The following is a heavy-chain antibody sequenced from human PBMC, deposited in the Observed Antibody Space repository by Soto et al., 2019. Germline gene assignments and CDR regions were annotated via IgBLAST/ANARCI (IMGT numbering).Heavy chain of an antibody. V-gene: IGHV4-30-4*01. CDR1: GGSFSGYY. Sequence: KTSETLSLTCAVYGGSFSGYYWSWLRQPPRKGLEWIGYIYYTGSTYYNPSLKSQFTISIDTSKTQFSLKVNSVTAADTAVYYCARIPLLQGGWFDPWGQGTLVTVSS. CDR2: IYYTGST. D-gene: IGHD1-26*01. CDR3: ARIPLLQGGWFDP. J-gene: IGHJ5*02.